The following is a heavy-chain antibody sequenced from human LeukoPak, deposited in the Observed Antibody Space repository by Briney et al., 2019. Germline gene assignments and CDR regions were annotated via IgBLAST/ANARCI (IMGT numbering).Heavy chain of an antibody. CDR2: ISGDGLSS. V-gene: IGHV3-64*01. J-gene: IGHJ4*02. CDR3: ARSTEGTAHFDY. CDR1: EFMSSSYE. Sequence: ESGGSLRLSCATSEFMSSSYEMHWVRQTPGRGLEYVSGISGDGLSSYYAISVKDRFTISRDTSKNTLYLHMGSLKADDMAVYYCARSTEGTAHFDYWGQGTLVIVSS. D-gene: IGHD1-7*01.